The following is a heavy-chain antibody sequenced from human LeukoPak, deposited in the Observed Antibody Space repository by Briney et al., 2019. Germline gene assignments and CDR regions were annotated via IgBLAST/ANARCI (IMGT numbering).Heavy chain of an antibody. D-gene: IGHD5-12*01. J-gene: IGHJ4*02. CDR1: GGTFSSYA. V-gene: IGHV1-69*13. Sequence: SVKVSCTASGGTFSSYAISWVRQAPGQGLEWMGGIIPIFGTANYAQKFQGRVTITADESTSTAYMELSSLRSEDTAVYYCARRVLRRGYSDYEGLDYWGQGTLVTVSS. CDR2: IIPIFGTA. CDR3: ARRVLRRGYSDYEGLDY.